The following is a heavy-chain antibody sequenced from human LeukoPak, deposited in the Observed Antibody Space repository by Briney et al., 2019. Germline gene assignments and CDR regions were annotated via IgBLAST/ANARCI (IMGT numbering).Heavy chain of an antibody. CDR1: GYTFTSYG. CDR3: ARDYVLLGQGIAGQS. J-gene: IGHJ4*02. D-gene: IGHD6-13*01. V-gene: IGHV1-18*01. Sequence: ASVKVSCKASGYTFTSYGIGWVRQAPGQGLEWMGWISAYNGNTNYAQKLQGRVTMTTDTSTSTAYMELGHLKSDGTAVYYCARDYVLLGQGIAGQSWGQRTLVTVSS. CDR2: ISAYNGNT.